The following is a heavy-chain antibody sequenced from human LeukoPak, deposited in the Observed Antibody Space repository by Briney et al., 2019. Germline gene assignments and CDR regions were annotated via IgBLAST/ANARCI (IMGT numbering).Heavy chain of an antibody. J-gene: IGHJ6*03. CDR2: INHSGST. V-gene: IGHV4-34*01. CDR1: GGSFSGYY. CDR3: AITSGYDYYYYYMDV. Sequence: SETLSLTCAVYGGSFSGYYWSWIRQPPGKGLEWIGEINHSGSTNYNPSLKSRVTISVDTSKNQFSLKLSSVTAADTAVYYCAITSGYDYYYYYMDVWGKGTTVTISS. D-gene: IGHD5-12*01.